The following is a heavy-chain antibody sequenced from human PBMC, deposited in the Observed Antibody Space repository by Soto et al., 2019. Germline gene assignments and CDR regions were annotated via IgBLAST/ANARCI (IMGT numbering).Heavy chain of an antibody. CDR2: ISNTGIAV. D-gene: IGHD5-18*01. CDR1: AFTFSDYF. V-gene: IGHV3-11*01. J-gene: IGHJ4*02. CDR3: ARSFKNGYAPFDY. Sequence: PGGSLRLSGAASAFTFSDYFISWIRQAPWKGLEWISYISNTGIAVYYVDSVRGRFTISRDNAKNSLHLQMNSLRVEDTAIYYCARSFKNGYAPFDYWGQGTLVTVSS.